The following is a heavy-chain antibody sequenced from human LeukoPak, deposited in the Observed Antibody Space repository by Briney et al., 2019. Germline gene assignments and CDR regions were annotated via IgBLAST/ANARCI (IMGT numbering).Heavy chain of an antibody. CDR3: ARDSPAAIDY. V-gene: IGHV3-48*01. CDR1: GFTFSSYS. CDR2: ISSSSSTI. D-gene: IGHD2-2*02. Sequence: GGSLRLSCAASGFTFSSYSVNWVRQAPGKGLEWVSYISSSSSTIYYADSVKGRFTISRDNAKNSLYLQMNSLRAEDTAVYYCARDSPAAIDYWGQGTLVAVSS. J-gene: IGHJ4*02.